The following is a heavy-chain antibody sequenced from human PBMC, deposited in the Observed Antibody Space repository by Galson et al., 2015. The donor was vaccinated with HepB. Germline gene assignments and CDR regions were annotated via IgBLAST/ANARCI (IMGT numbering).Heavy chain of an antibody. D-gene: IGHD3-22*01. CDR3: ARRYYYDSSGRLRFFDY. J-gene: IGHJ4*02. V-gene: IGHV4-39*01. CDR1: GGSISSSSYY. CDR2: IYYSGST. Sequence: TLSLTCTVSGGSISSSSYYWGWIRQPPGKGLEWIGSIYYSGSTYYNPSLKSRVTISVDTSKNQFSLKLSSVTAADTAVYYCARRYYYDSSGRLRFFDYWGQGTLVTVSS.